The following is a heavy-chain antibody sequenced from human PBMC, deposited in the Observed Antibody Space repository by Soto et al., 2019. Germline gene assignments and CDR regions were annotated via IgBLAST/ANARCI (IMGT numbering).Heavy chain of an antibody. J-gene: IGHJ6*02. V-gene: IGHV1-69*13. Sequence: ASVKVSCKASGGTFSSYAIIWVRQAPGQGLEWMGGIIPIFGTANYAQKFQGRVTITADESTSTAYMELSSLRSEDTAVYYCARDDSSGWTYYYYYGMDVWGQGTTVTVSS. CDR3: ARDDSSGWTYYYYYGMDV. D-gene: IGHD6-19*01. CDR1: GGTFSSYA. CDR2: IIPIFGTA.